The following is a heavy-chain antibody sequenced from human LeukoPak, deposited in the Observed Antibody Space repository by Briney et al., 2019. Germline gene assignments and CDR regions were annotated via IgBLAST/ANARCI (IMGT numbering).Heavy chain of an antibody. V-gene: IGHV3-66*02. Sequence: GGSLRLSCAASGFVFSTYYMNWVRQAPGEGLEWVSIVYSDGSTYYADSVKGRFTISRDNSKNTVYLQMSSVTIEDTAVYYCARVHSSSYDWFDPWGQGTMVTVSS. J-gene: IGHJ5*02. D-gene: IGHD6-6*01. CDR2: VYSDGST. CDR3: ARVHSSSYDWFDP. CDR1: GFVFSTYY.